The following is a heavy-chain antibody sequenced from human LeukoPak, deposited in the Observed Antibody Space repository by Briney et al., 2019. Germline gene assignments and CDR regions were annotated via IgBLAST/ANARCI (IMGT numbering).Heavy chain of an antibody. D-gene: IGHD6-13*01. CDR2: IYTSGST. CDR1: GGSISSGSYY. V-gene: IGHV4-61*02. Sequence: PSQTLSLTCTVSGGSISSGSYYWSWIRQPAGKGLEWIGRIYTSGSTNYNPSLKSRVTISVDTSKNQFSLKLSSVTAADTAVYYCARQITGIAAAGGKDYWGQGTLVTVSS. CDR3: ARQITGIAAAGGKDY. J-gene: IGHJ4*02.